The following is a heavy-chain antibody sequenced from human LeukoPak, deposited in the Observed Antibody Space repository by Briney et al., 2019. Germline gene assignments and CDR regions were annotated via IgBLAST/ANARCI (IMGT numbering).Heavy chain of an antibody. J-gene: IGHJ6*02. D-gene: IGHD6-19*01. V-gene: IGHV3-48*03. CDR2: ISSSGSTI. Sequence: QTGGSLRLSCAASGFTFSSYEMNWVRQAPGKGLEWVSYISSSGSTIYYADSVKGRFTISRDNAKNSLYLQMNSLRAEDTAVYYCARVYSSGWYKPQYYYYYGMDVWGQGTTVTVSS. CDR3: ARVYSSGWYKPQYYYYYGMDV. CDR1: GFTFSSYE.